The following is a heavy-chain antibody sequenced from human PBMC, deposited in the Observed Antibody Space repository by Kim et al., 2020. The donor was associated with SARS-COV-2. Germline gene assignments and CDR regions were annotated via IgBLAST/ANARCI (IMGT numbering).Heavy chain of an antibody. CDR3: VTGRGAY. CDR1: GFTLSNAW. D-gene: IGHD1-26*01. CDR2: IKSKVDGGTT. J-gene: IGHJ4*02. Sequence: GGSLRLSCAASGFTLSNAWMGWVRQPPGKGLEWVGRIKSKVDGGTTDCAAPVKGRCTISRDDSKNTLYLQMNGLKTEDTAAYYCVTGRGAYWGQGTLVTV. V-gene: IGHV3-15*01.